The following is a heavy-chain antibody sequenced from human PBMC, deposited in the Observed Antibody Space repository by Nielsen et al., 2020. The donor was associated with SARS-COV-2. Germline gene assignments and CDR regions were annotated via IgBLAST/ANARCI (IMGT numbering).Heavy chain of an antibody. CDR1: GFTFSSYA. CDR3: ARPPY. Sequence: GGSLRLSCAASGFTFSSYAMHWVRQAPGKGLEYVSAISSNGGSTYYANSVKGRFTISRDNAKNSLYLQMNSLRAEDTAVYYCARPPYWGQGTLVTVSS. J-gene: IGHJ4*02. V-gene: IGHV3-64*01. CDR2: ISSNGGST.